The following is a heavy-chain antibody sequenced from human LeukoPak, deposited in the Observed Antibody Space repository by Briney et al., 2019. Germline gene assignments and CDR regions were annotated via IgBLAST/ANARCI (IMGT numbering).Heavy chain of an antibody. Sequence: PGESLKISCKGSGYSFTNYWIAWVRQMPGTGLEWMGIIFPGDSDTEYSPSFQGQVTISADKSINTAYLQWSSLTASDTAMYYCARLTDYYDGSGYYRNYNWFDPWGQGTLVTVSS. D-gene: IGHD3-22*01. CDR3: ARLTDYYDGSGYYRNYNWFDP. CDR2: IFPGDSDT. CDR1: GYSFTNYW. J-gene: IGHJ5*02. V-gene: IGHV5-51*01.